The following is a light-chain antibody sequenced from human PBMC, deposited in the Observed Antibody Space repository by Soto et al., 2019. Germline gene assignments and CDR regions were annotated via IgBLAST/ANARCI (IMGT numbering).Light chain of an antibody. CDR3: QQCSKWPPR. Sequence: EVVMTQSPATLSVSPGERATLSCRASQTVSSYLAWYQQKPGQAPRLLIYDASNRATGIPARFSGTGSGTDFTLTISSLEPEDFAVYYCQQCSKWPPRFGQGTKVDIK. CDR2: DAS. J-gene: IGKJ1*01. V-gene: IGKV3-11*01. CDR1: QTVSSY.